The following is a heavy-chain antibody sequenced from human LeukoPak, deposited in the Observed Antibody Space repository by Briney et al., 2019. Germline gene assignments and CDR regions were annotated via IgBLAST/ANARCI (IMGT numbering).Heavy chain of an antibody. D-gene: IGHD4-17*01. CDR3: ARHRVLYGDYLFDY. V-gene: IGHV4-39*01. CDR2: IYYSGST. CDR1: GGSISSSSYY. J-gene: IGHJ4*02. Sequence: SETLSLTCTVSGGSISSSSYYWGWIRQPPGKGLEWIGSIYYSGSTYYNPSLKSRVTISVDTSKNQFSLKLSSVTAADTAVYYCARHRVLYGDYLFDYWGQGTLVTVSS.